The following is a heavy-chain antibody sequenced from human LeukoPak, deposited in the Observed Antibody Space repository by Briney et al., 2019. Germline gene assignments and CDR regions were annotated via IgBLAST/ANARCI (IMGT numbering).Heavy chain of an antibody. J-gene: IGHJ4*02. CDR3: ARGMGITMIDY. Sequence: GGSLRLSCAASGFTFSSYSMNWVRQAPGKGLELVSSISSSSSYIYYADSVKGRFTISRDNAKNSLYLQMNSLRAEDTAVYYCARGMGITMIDYWGQGTLVTVSS. V-gene: IGHV3-21*01. CDR1: GFTFSSYS. D-gene: IGHD3-22*01. CDR2: ISSSSSYI.